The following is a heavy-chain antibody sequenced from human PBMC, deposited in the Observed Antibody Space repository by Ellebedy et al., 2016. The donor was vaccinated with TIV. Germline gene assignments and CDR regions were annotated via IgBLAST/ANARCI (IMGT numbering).Heavy chain of an antibody. CDR3: ARVILNGSGFDY. CDR1: GGSIRSYY. CDR2: IYYRGTT. V-gene: IGHV4-59*01. Sequence: MPSETLSLTCTVSGGSIRSYYWSWIRPPPGRALEWIGHIYYRGTTDYNPSLVRRVTMSVDTSRNQFSLRLNSLTAADTAVYFCARVILNGSGFDYWGRGALVTVAS. D-gene: IGHD5-24*01. J-gene: IGHJ4*02.